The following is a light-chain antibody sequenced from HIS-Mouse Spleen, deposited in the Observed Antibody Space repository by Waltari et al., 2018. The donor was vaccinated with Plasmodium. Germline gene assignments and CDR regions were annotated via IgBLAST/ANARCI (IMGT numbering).Light chain of an antibody. CDR1: SSDVGGYNY. Sequence: QSALTQPPSASGSPGQSVTISCTGTSSDVGGYNYVSWYQQHPGNAPKLMIYEVSKRHSGGPHLFAGSKSGNTASLTVSGRQAEEEADYYCSSYAARNNLVFGGGTNLTVL. J-gene: IGLJ2*01. CDR3: SSYAARNNLV. V-gene: IGLV2-8*01. CDR2: EVS.